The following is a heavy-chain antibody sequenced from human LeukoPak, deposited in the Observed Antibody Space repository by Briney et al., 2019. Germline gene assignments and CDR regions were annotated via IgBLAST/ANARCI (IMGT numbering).Heavy chain of an antibody. V-gene: IGHV3-23*01. Sequence: GGSLRLSCAASGFTFSSYAMSWVRQAPGKGLEWVSAISGSGGSTYYADSVKGRFTISRDNSKNTLYLQMNSLRAEDTAVYYCAKAEVATTYYYYYGMDVWGQGTTVTVSS. D-gene: IGHD5-12*01. CDR3: AKAEVATTYYYYYGMDV. CDR2: ISGSGGST. CDR1: GFTFSSYA. J-gene: IGHJ6*02.